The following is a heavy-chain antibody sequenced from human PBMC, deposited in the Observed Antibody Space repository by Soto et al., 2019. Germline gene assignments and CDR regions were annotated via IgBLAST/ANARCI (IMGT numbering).Heavy chain of an antibody. V-gene: IGHV4-38-2*02. Sequence: SETLSLTCAVSGYSISSGYYWGFIRQPPGKGLEWIGSIYHSGSTYYNPSLKSRVTISVDTSKNQFSLKLSSVTAADTAVYYCARDLSYDSSGYYHAPLDYWGQGTLVTVSS. CDR1: GYSISSGYY. CDR2: IYHSGST. J-gene: IGHJ4*02. CDR3: ARDLSYDSSGYYHAPLDY. D-gene: IGHD3-22*01.